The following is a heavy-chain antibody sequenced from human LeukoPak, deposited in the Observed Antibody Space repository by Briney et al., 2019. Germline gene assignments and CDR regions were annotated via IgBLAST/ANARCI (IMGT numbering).Heavy chain of an antibody. CDR1: GFTSSSYA. D-gene: IGHD4-17*01. V-gene: IGHV3-23*01. CDR2: ISGSGGST. Sequence: GGPLRLSCAASGFTSSSYAMSWVRQAPGKGLEWVSAISGSGGSTYYADSVKGRFTISRDNSKNTLYLQMNSLRAEDTAVYYCAKDLRHDYGDYVDYWGQGTLVTVSS. J-gene: IGHJ4*02. CDR3: AKDLRHDYGDYVDY.